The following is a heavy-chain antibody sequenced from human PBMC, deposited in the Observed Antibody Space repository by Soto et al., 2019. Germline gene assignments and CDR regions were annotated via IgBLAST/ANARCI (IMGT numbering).Heavy chain of an antibody. CDR2: IWYDGSIK. CDR3: ARDGQYLAPYAFDI. V-gene: IGHV3-33*01. D-gene: IGHD2-2*01. Sequence: QVQLVESGGGVVQPGSSLRLSCATSGFTFSNHAMHWVRQAPGKGLEWVAQIWYDGSIKNYADSMKGRFNISRDSPKNTLFLQMNSLRVEDTAVYHCARDGQYLAPYAFDIWGQGTLVTVSS. CDR1: GFTFSNHA. J-gene: IGHJ3*02.